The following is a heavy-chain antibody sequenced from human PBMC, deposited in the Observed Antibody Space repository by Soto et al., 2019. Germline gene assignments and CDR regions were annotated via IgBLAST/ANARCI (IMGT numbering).Heavy chain of an antibody. D-gene: IGHD2-15*01. J-gene: IGHJ6*02. CDR1: GGTFSSYA. V-gene: IGHV1-69*01. CDR2: IIPIFGTA. CDR3: ARIVVVVAATYHYYYGMDV. Sequence: QVQLVQSGAEVKKPWSSVKVSCKASGGTFSSYAISWVRQAPGQGLEWMGGIIPIFGTANYAQKFQGRVTITADESTSTAYMELSSLRSEDTAVYYCARIVVVVAATYHYYYGMDVWGQGTTVTVSS.